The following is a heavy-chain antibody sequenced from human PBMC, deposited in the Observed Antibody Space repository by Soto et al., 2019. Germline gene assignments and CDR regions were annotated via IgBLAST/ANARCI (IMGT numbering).Heavy chain of an antibody. Sequence: LRLSCAASGFTFSSYGMHWVRQAPGKGLEWVAVIWYDGSNKYYADSVKGRFTISRDNSKNTLYLQMNSLRAEDTAVYYCARDDDGSAWFDYWGQGTLGTVPS. CDR3: ARDDDGSAWFDY. CDR2: IWYDGSNK. V-gene: IGHV3-33*01. J-gene: IGHJ4*02. CDR1: GFTFSSYG. D-gene: IGHD6-19*01.